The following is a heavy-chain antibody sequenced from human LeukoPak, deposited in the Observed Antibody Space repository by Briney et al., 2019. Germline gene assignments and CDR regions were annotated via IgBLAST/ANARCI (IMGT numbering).Heavy chain of an antibody. Sequence: KPSETLSLTCTVSGGSVTTYYWSWIRQPPGKGLEWIGYIYYSGTTNYNPSLKSRVTMSLDTSKNQFSLKLTSVTAADTAVYYCAKPHTTGWYFNHWGQGTLVTVSS. J-gene: IGHJ4*02. V-gene: IGHV4-59*02. D-gene: IGHD6-19*01. CDR3: AKPHTTGWYFNH. CDR2: IYYSGTT. CDR1: GGSVTTYY.